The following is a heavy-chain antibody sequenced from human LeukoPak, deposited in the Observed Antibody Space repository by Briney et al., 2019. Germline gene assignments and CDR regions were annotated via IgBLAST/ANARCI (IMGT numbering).Heavy chain of an antibody. CDR2: ISISSNYI. CDR1: GFTFSRYS. CDR3: AKDLRSSADSKMGAADY. D-gene: IGHD1-26*01. J-gene: IGHJ4*02. Sequence: GGSLRLSCAASGFTFSRYSMNWVRQAPGKGLEWVSSISISSNYIYYADSVKGRFTISRDSSKNTLYLQMNSLRAEDTAVYYCAKDLRSSADSKMGAADYWGQGTLVTVSS. V-gene: IGHV3-21*01.